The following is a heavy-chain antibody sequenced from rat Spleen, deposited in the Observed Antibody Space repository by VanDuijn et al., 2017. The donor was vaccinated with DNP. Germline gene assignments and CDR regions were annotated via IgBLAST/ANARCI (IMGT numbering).Heavy chain of an antibody. J-gene: IGHJ2*01. V-gene: IGHV5S11*01. CDR2: ISTGGGNT. CDR1: GFTFSDFY. D-gene: IGHD5-1*01. CDR3: ARLTGSPYYFDY. Sequence: EVQLVESGGGLMQPGRSLKLSCAVSGFTFSDFYMAWVRQAPTKGLEWVASISTGGGNTYYRDSVKGRFTISRDNAKSTLYLQMDSLRSEETATYYCARLTGSPYYFDYWGQGVMVTVSS.